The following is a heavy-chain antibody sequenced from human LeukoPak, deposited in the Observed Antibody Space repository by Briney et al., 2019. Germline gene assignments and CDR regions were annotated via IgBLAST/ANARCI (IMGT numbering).Heavy chain of an antibody. V-gene: IGHV3-33*01. CDR3: ARDFTVDTAILTLSGSWFDP. CDR1: GFTFSSYG. D-gene: IGHD5-18*01. CDR2: IWYDGSNK. Sequence: GGSLRLSCAASGFTFSSYGMHWVRQAPGKGLEWVAVIWYDGSNKYYADSVKGRFTISRDNSKNTLYLQMNSLRAEDTAVYYCARDFTVDTAILTLSGSWFDPWGQGTLVTVSS. J-gene: IGHJ5*02.